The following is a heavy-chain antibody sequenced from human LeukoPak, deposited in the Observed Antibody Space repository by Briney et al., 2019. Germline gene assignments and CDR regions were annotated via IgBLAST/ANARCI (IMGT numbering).Heavy chain of an antibody. Sequence: GASVKVSCKASGYTFTGYYMHWVRQAPGQGLEWMGWINPNSGGTNYAQKFQGWVTMTRDTSISTAYMELSRLRSDDTAVYYCARGRGYYYDSSGYYAGSYEFSYWGQETLVTVSS. J-gene: IGHJ4*02. CDR2: INPNSGGT. V-gene: IGHV1-2*04. CDR3: ARGRGYYYDSSGYYAGSYEFSY. D-gene: IGHD3-22*01. CDR1: GYTFTGYY.